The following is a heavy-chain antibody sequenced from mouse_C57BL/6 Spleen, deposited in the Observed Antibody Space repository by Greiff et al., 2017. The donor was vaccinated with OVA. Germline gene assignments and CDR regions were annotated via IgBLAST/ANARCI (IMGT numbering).Heavy chain of an antibody. J-gene: IGHJ1*03. CDR1: GFTFSDYG. CDR3: ARLTTVVAHWYFDV. V-gene: IGHV5-17*01. D-gene: IGHD1-1*01. CDR2: ISSGSSTI. Sequence: EVKVVESGGGLVKPGGSLKLSCAASGFTFSDYGMHWVRQAPEKGLEWVAYISSGSSTIYYADTVKGRFTISRDNAKNTLFLQITNLKSEDTAMNYCARLTTVVAHWYFDVWGTGTTVTVAS.